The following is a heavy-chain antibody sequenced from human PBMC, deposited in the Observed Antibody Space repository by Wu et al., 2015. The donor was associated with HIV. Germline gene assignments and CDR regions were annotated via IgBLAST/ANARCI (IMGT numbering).Heavy chain of an antibody. D-gene: IGHD6-13*01. J-gene: IGHJ6*02. V-gene: IGHV1-18*01. CDR1: GYTFTSYG. CDR3: ARVIAAAGFDYYYGMDV. CDR2: ISAYNGNT. Sequence: VQLVQSGAEVKKPGASVKVSCKASGYTFTSYGISWVRQAPGQGLEWMGWISAYNGNTNYAQKLQGRVTMTTDTSTSTAYMELRSLRSDDTAVYYCARVIAAAGFDYYYGMDVWGQGTTVTVSS.